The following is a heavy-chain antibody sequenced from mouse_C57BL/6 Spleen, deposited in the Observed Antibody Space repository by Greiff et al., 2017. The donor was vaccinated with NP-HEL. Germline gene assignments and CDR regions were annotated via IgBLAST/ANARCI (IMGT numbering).Heavy chain of an antibody. CDR2: IYPGGGDT. D-gene: IGHD2-4*01. CDR3: AREDYDGSWFAY. V-gene: IGHV1-80*01. J-gene: IGHJ3*01. CDR1: GYAFTSYW. Sequence: VQLQQPGAELVKPGASVKISCKASGYAFTSYWMHWVKQRPGRGLEWIGQIYPGGGDTNYNGKFKGKATLTADKSSSTAYMQLSSLTSEDSAVYYCAREDYDGSWFAYWGQGTLVTVSA.